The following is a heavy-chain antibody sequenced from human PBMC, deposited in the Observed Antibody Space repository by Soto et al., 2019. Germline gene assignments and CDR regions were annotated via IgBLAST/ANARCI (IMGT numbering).Heavy chain of an antibody. CDR1: GFTFRTYG. Sequence: GGSLRLPCAASGFTFRTYGIHWVLQAPGKGLEWVSYMDSSAINIHYADSVKGRFTIFRDNARNSLYLQMNSLRVEDTAVYYCARDLGFLGKITLEYWGQGALVT. J-gene: IGHJ4*02. D-gene: IGHD1-1*01. V-gene: IGHV3-48*01. CDR2: MDSSAINI. CDR3: ARDLGFLGKITLEY.